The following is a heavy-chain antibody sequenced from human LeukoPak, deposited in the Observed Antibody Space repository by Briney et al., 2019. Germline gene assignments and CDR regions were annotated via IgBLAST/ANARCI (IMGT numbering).Heavy chain of an antibody. Sequence: SETLPLTCTVSGGSISSYYWSWIRQPPGKGLEWIGYIYYSGSTNYNPSLKSRVTISVDTSKNQFSLKLSSVTAADTAVYYCARTAKYSFDYWGQGTLVTVSS. J-gene: IGHJ4*02. CDR3: ARTAKYSFDY. D-gene: IGHD6-25*01. CDR1: GGSISSYY. V-gene: IGHV4-59*01. CDR2: IYYSGST.